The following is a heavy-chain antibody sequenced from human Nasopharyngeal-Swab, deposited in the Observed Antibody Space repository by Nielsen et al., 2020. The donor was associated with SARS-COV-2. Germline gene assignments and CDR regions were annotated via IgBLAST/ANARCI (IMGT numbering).Heavy chain of an antibody. CDR3: ARDDVCCSSTSCYRAPLNY. Sequence: RQAPGKGLEWIGYIYYSGSTYYNPSLKSRVTISVDTSKNQFSLKLSSVTAADTAVYYCARDDVCCSSTSCYRAPLNYWGQGTLVTVSS. CDR2: IYYSGST. V-gene: IGHV4-30-4*01. D-gene: IGHD2-2*01. J-gene: IGHJ4*02.